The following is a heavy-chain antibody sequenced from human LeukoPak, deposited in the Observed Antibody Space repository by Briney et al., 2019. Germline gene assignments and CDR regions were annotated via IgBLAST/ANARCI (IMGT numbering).Heavy chain of an antibody. CDR1: GYSFTGYF. Sequence: ASVKVSCKASGYSFTGYFILWIRQAPGQGLEWMGWINPHSGSTSYAPKFQCRVTSTRATSINTVYLQLTRLRPDDTAIYYCARRGLAASSDSWGQGTLVTVSS. CDR3: ARRGLAASSDS. J-gene: IGHJ4*02. D-gene: IGHD2-15*01. V-gene: IGHV1-2*02. CDR2: INPHSGST.